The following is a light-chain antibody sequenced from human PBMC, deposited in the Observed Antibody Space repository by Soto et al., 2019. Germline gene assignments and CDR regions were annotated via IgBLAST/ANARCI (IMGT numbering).Light chain of an antibody. CDR3: QQYGGGPST. J-gene: IGKJ1*01. CDR1: QSVPNNY. V-gene: IGKV3-20*01. Sequence: EIVLTQSPDTLSLSPGERATISCRASQSVPNNYLAWYLQKPGQAPKVLIYAAYNRATGIPDRFSGSGSGTDFTLTIRRLEPEDFAVFYCQQYGGGPSTFGQGTKVESK. CDR2: AAY.